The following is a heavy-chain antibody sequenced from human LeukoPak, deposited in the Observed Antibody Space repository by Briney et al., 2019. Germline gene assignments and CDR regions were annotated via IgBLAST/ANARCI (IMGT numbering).Heavy chain of an antibody. J-gene: IGHJ3*02. CDR3: AGAAESRQAFDI. V-gene: IGHV4-59*01. CDR2: IYYSGST. CDR1: GGSISSYY. D-gene: IGHD3-10*01. Sequence: SETLSLTCTVSGGSISSYYWSWIRQPPGKGLEWIGYIYYSGSTNYNPSLKSRVTISVDTSKNQFSLKLSSVTAADTAVYYCAGAAESRQAFDIWGQGTLVTVSS.